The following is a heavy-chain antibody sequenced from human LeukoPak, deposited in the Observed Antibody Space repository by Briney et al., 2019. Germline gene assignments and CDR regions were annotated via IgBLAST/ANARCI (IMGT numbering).Heavy chain of an antibody. Sequence: SETLSLTCAVYGGSFSGYYWSWIRQPPGKGLEWIGEINHSGSTNYNPSLKSRVTISVDTSKNQFSLKLSSVTAADTAVYYCARARGGYWGQGALVTVSS. CDR1: GGSFSGYY. J-gene: IGHJ4*02. CDR3: ARARGGY. D-gene: IGHD3-16*01. V-gene: IGHV4-34*01. CDR2: INHSGST.